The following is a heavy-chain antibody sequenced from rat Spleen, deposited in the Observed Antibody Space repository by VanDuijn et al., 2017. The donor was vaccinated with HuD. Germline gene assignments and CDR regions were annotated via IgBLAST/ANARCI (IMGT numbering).Heavy chain of an antibody. V-gene: IGHV5S13*01. Sequence: EVQLVESGGGLVQPGRSLKLSCAASKFTFSNDAMAWVRQAPTKGLEWVASISVGGHNTFYRDSVKGRFTISRDNARNTLYLQMDSLRSEDTATYYCARRYYSGFDYWGQGVMVTVSS. CDR1: KFTFSNDA. CDR3: ARRYYSGFDY. J-gene: IGHJ2*01. CDR2: ISVGGHNT. D-gene: IGHD1-1*01.